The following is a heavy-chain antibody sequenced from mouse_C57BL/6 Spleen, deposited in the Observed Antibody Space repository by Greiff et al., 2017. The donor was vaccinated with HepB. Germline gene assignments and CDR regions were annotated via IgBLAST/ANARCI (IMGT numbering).Heavy chain of an antibody. J-gene: IGHJ4*01. D-gene: IGHD3-3*01. CDR2: INPNNGGT. Sequence: EVQLVESGPELVKPGASVKIPCKASGYTFTDYNMDWVKQSHGKSLEWIGDINPNNGGTIYNQKFKGKATLTVDKSSSTAYMELRSLTSEDTAVYYCARRTAPYAMDYWGQGTSVTVSS. V-gene: IGHV1-18*01. CDR3: ARRTAPYAMDY. CDR1: GYTFTDYN.